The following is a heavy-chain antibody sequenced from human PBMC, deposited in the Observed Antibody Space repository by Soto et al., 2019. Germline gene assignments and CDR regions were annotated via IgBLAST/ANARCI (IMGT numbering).Heavy chain of an antibody. Sequence: GGSLRLSCAASGFTFSSYWMHWVRQAPGKGLVWVSRINSDGSSTSYADSVKGRFTISRDNAKNTLYLQMNSLRAEDTAVYYCARVLFSGRRIKLAVAGDMDVWGKGTTVTVSS. CDR1: GFTFSSYW. V-gene: IGHV3-74*01. D-gene: IGHD6-19*01. J-gene: IGHJ6*03. CDR3: ARVLFSGRRIKLAVAGDMDV. CDR2: INSDGSST.